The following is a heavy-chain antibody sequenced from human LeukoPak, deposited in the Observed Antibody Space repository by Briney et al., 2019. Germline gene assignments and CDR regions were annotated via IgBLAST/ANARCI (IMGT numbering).Heavy chain of an antibody. D-gene: IGHD3-22*01. CDR2: ISYDGSNK. Sequence: PGGSLRLSCAASGFTFSSYAMHWVRQAPGKGLEWVAVISYDGSNKYYADSVKGRFTISRDNSRNTLYLQMNSLRAEDTAVYYCAREGYYYDSSGYYYVSDYWGQGTLVTVSS. CDR1: GFTFSSYA. CDR3: AREGYYYDSSGYYYVSDY. J-gene: IGHJ4*02. V-gene: IGHV3-30-3*01.